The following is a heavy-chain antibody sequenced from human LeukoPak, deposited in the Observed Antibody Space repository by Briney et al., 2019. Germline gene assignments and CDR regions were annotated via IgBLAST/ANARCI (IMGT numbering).Heavy chain of an antibody. Sequence: ASVKVSCKASGYTFTGYYMHWVRQAPGQGLEWMGWINPNSGGTNYAQKFQGRVTMTRDTSISTAYMELGRLRSDDTAVYYCARGSSYGFSMGYWGQGTLVIVSS. D-gene: IGHD5-18*01. CDR2: INPNSGGT. CDR1: GYTFTGYY. CDR3: ARGSSYGFSMGY. J-gene: IGHJ4*02. V-gene: IGHV1-2*02.